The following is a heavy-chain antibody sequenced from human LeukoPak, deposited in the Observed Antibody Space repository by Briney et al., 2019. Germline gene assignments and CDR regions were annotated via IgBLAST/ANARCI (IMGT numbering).Heavy chain of an antibody. CDR1: GFTFSSYE. V-gene: IGHV3-48*03. CDR3: ARGSLVHYYGSGSYRIRAGFDY. CDR2: ISSSDSTI. Sequence: GGSLRLSCAASGFTFSSYEMHWVRQAPGKGLEWVSYISSSDSTIYYADSVKGRFTISRDSAKNSLYLQMNSLRAEDTAVYYCARGSLVHYYGSGSYRIRAGFDYWGQGTLVTVSS. J-gene: IGHJ4*02. D-gene: IGHD3-10*01.